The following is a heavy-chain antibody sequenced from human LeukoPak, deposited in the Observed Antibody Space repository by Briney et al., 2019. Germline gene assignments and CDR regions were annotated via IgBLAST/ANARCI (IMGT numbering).Heavy chain of an antibody. J-gene: IGHJ3*02. V-gene: IGHV3-23*01. CDR1: GFTFSSYA. D-gene: IGHD3-22*01. CDR3: ARFADRAQTYYDSSGYYYGNDAFDI. CDR2: ISGSGGST. Sequence: GGSLRLSCAASGFTFSSYAMSWVRQAPGKGLEWVSAISGSGGSTYYADSVKGRFTISRDNSKNTLYLQMNSLRAEDTAVYYCARFADRAQTYYDSSGYYYGNDAFDIWGQGTMVTVSS.